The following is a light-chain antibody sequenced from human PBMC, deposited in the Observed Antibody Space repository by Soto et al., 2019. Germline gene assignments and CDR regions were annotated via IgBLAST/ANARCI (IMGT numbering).Light chain of an antibody. Sequence: EIVLTQSPATLSLSPGERATLSCRASQGVNTHLAWYQQKPGQAPRLLIYDASNRATGIPARFSGSGPGTDFTLTISSLEPEDFAVYYCQHEFTFGPGTKVDVE. J-gene: IGKJ3*01. V-gene: IGKV3D-11*01. CDR3: QHEFT. CDR2: DAS. CDR1: QGVNTH.